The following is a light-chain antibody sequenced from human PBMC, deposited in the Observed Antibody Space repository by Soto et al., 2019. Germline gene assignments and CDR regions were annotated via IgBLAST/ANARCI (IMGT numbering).Light chain of an antibody. J-gene: IGLJ3*02. Sequence: QSVLTQPPSVSGAPGQRVTISCTGSSSNIGAGYDVHWYQQLPRTAPKLLIYGNSNRPSGVPDRFSGSKSGTSASLAITGLQAEDEADYYCQSYDSSLSAWVFGGGTQLTVL. CDR2: GNS. CDR1: SSNIGAGYD. CDR3: QSYDSSLSAWV. V-gene: IGLV1-40*01.